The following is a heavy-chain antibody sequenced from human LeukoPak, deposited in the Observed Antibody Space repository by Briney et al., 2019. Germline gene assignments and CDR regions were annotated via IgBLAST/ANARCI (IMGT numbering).Heavy chain of an antibody. Sequence: PGGSLRLSCAASGFTFSAYYMSWIRQAPGKGLEWVANIKQEGSEKYYVGSVKGRFTISRDNAKNSLYLQMNSLRTEDTAVYYCARERGYSYGYSDYWGQGTLVTVSS. CDR2: IKQEGSEK. D-gene: IGHD5-18*01. CDR3: ARERGYSYGYSDY. J-gene: IGHJ4*02. V-gene: IGHV3-7*01. CDR1: GFTFSAYY.